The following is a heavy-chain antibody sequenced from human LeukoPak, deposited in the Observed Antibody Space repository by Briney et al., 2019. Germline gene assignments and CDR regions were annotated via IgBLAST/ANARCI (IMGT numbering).Heavy chain of an antibody. Sequence: SETLSLTCTVSGGSISSYYWSWIRQPPGKGLERIGYIYYSGSTNYNPSLKSRVTISVDTSKNQFSLKLSSVTAADTAVYYCARVYYDFWSGSNWFDPWGQGTLVTVSS. CDR1: GGSISSYY. D-gene: IGHD3-3*01. V-gene: IGHV4-59*01. CDR2: IYYSGST. CDR3: ARVYYDFWSGSNWFDP. J-gene: IGHJ5*02.